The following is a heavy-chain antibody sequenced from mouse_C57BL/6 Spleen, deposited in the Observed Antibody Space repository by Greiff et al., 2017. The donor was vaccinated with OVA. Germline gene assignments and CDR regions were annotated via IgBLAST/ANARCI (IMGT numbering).Heavy chain of an antibody. V-gene: IGHV1-82*01. CDR1: GYAFSSSW. CDR2: IYPGDGDT. J-gene: IGHJ2*01. D-gene: IGHD2-1*01. CDR3: ARREWGGNYYFDG. Sequence: VQLQQSGPELVKPGASVKISCKASGYAFSSSWMNWVKQRPGKGLEWIGRIYPGDGDTNYNGKFKGKAILTADKSSSTAYMQLSSLTSEDSAVYFCARREWGGNYYFDGWGQGATLTVSS.